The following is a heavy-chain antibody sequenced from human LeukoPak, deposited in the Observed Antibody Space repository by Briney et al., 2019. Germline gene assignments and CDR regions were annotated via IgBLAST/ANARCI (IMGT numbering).Heavy chain of an antibody. J-gene: IGHJ4*02. CDR2: INHSGST. CDR1: GGSFSGYY. CDR3: ARGNAPLPFDF. V-gene: IGHV4-34*01. Sequence: SETLSLTCAVYGGSFSGYYWSWIRQPPGKGLEWIGEINHSGSTNYNPSLKSRVTISVDTSKNQFSLKLSSVTAADTAVYYCARGNAPLPFDFWGQGILVTVSS. D-gene: IGHD2-2*01.